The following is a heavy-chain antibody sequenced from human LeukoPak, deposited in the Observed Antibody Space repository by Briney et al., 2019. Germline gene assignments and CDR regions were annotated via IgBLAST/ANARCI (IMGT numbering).Heavy chain of an antibody. CDR2: ISYDGGNK. J-gene: IGHJ6*02. V-gene: IGHV3-30-3*01. Sequence: GGSLRLSCAASGFTFSTYAMHWVRQGPGKGLEWVAVISYDGGNKYYADSVKGRFTISRDNSKNSLSLQMNSLRAEDTAVYYCAREALNMYYGMDVWGQGTTVTVSS. CDR1: GFTFSTYA. CDR3: AREALNMYYGMDV. D-gene: IGHD1/OR15-1a*01.